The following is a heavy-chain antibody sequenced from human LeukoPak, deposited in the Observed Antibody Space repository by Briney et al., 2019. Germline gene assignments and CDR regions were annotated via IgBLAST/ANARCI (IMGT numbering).Heavy chain of an antibody. V-gene: IGHV4-39*01. Sequence: SSETLSLTCAVSGGSISSSGYYWGWIRQPPGKGLEWIGNIYYSGSTYYNPSLKSRVTISVDTSKNQFSLKLSSVTAADTAVYYCVRIVDFWGQGTLVTVSS. CDR3: VRIVDF. CDR1: GGSISSSGYY. CDR2: IYYSGST. D-gene: IGHD3-22*01. J-gene: IGHJ4*02.